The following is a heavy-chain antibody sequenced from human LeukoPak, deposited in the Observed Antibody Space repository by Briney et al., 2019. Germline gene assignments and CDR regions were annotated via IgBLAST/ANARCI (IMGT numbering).Heavy chain of an antibody. CDR2: INHSGGT. Sequence: SETLSLTCAVYGGSFSAYYWSWIRQPPGKGLEWIGEINHSGGTNYNPSLKSRVTISADKSRNQFSLKLYSVTAADTAVYYCARGSTWSDYWGQGTLVTVSS. D-gene: IGHD6-13*01. CDR1: GGSFSAYY. CDR3: ARGSTWSDY. V-gene: IGHV4-34*01. J-gene: IGHJ4*02.